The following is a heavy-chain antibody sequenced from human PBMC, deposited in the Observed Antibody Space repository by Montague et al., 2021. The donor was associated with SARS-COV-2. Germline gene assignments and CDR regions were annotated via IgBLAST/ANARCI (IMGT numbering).Heavy chain of an antibody. CDR1: GFSLSTSGMC. J-gene: IGHJ6*02. V-gene: IGHV2-70*11. CDR2: IDWDGDK. Sequence: PALVKPTQTLTLTCTFSGFSLSTSGMCMTWIRQPPGKALEWLARIDWDGDKYYITSLKSRLTISKDTSKNLVVLTMTNMDPVDTATYYCARGPSDTYYYNGMDVWGRGTTVTVSS. CDR3: ARGPSDTYYYNGMDV.